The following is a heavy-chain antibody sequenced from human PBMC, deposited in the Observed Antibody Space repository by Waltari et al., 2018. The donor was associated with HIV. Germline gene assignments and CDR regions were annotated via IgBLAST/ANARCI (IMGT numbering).Heavy chain of an antibody. D-gene: IGHD4-17*01. CDR1: GGSVSSDSHY. CDR3: ARDSGLYGTYSHGMDV. CDR2: IYYSGST. J-gene: IGHJ6*02. V-gene: IGHV4-31*03. Sequence: QVQLQESGPGLVKPSQTLSLTCTVSGGSVSSDSHYWSWIRQHPGKGLEWIGYIYYSGSTYYNPSLKSRVSISIDTSQNQFSLELTSVTAADTAVYYCARDSGLYGTYSHGMDVWGQGTTVTVSS.